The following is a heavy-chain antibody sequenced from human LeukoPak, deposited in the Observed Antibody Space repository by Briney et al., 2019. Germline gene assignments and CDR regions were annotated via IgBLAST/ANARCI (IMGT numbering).Heavy chain of an antibody. J-gene: IGHJ4*02. V-gene: IGHV4-61*05. CDR1: GGSISSTIYY. CDR2: IYHSGST. Sequence: PSETLSLTCSVSGGSISSTIYYWGWIRQSPGKGLEWIGNIYHSGSTNYNPSLKSRVTILVDRSKNQFSLRLSSVTAADTAVYYCARTQVRTGNWGYYFDYWGQGTLVTVSS. CDR3: ARTQVRTGNWGYYFDY. D-gene: IGHD7-27*01.